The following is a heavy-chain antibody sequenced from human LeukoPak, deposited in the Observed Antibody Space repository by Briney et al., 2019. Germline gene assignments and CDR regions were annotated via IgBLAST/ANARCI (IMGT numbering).Heavy chain of an antibody. V-gene: IGHV4-38-2*02. CDR1: GYSISSGFY. D-gene: IGHD3-3*01. Sequence: SETLSLTCTVSGYSISSGFYWGWIRQPPGKGLEWIGSIYHSGSTYYNPSLKSRVTISVDTSKNQFSLKLTSVTAADTAVYYCARQKYDFWSGYRIDYWGQGTLVTVSS. CDR2: IYHSGST. J-gene: IGHJ4*02. CDR3: ARQKYDFWSGYRIDY.